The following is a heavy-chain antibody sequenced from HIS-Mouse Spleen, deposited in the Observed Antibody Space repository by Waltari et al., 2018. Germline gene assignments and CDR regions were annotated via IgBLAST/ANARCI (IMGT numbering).Heavy chain of an antibody. CDR1: GGSISSSSYY. CDR2: IYYSGST. Sequence: QLQLQESGPGLVKPSETLSLTCTFSGGSISSSSYYSRWIRQPPGKGLEWIGSIYYSGSTYYNPSLKSRVTISVDTSKNQFSLKLSSVTAADTAVYYCAREIPYSSSWYDWYFDLWGRGTLVTVSS. J-gene: IGHJ2*01. CDR3: AREIPYSSSWYDWYFDL. D-gene: IGHD6-13*01. V-gene: IGHV4-39*07.